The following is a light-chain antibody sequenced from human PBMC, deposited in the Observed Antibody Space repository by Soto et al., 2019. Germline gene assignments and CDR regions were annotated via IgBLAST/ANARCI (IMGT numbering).Light chain of an antibody. CDR1: QYINNY. Sequence: DIQMTQSPSSLSTSVGDRVTITCRASQYINNYLNWYQQKPGKAPKLLIFAAYNLQSGVPSRFSGSGSGTDFTLTINSLQAEDVAVYYCQQYYSTPWTFGQGTKVEIK. V-gene: IGKV1-39*01. J-gene: IGKJ1*01. CDR3: QQYYSTPWT. CDR2: AAY.